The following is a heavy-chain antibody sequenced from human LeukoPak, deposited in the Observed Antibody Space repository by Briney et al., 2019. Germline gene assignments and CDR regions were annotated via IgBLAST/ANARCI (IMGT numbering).Heavy chain of an antibody. CDR2: ISDSGSKT. D-gene: IGHD3-10*01. Sequence: GGSLRLSCAVSGITLSNYGMTWVRQAPGKGLEWVAGISDSGSKTNYADSVKGRFTISRDNPKNTLYPQMNSLRAEDTAVYFCAKRGVVIRVILVGFHKEANYFDSWGQGVLVTVSS. J-gene: IGHJ4*02. CDR3: AKRGVVIRVILVGFHKEANYFDS. CDR1: GITLSNYG. V-gene: IGHV3-23*01.